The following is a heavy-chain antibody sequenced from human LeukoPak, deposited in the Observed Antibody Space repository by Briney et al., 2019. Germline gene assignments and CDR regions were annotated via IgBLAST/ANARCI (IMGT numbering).Heavy chain of an antibody. CDR3: ARGGGEYSSSSPFDY. D-gene: IGHD6-6*01. V-gene: IGHV1-69*16. Sequence: SVKVSCKASGDTFSSYTINWVRQAPGQGLEWMGGIIPILGTANYAQKFQGRVTITADESTSTAYMALSSLGSEDTAVYYCARGGGEYSSSSPFDYWGQGTLVTVSS. CDR2: IIPILGTA. CDR1: GDTFSSYT. J-gene: IGHJ4*02.